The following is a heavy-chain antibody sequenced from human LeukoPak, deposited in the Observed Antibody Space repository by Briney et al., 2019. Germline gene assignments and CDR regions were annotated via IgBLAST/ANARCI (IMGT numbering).Heavy chain of an antibody. Sequence: PSETLSLTCTVSGGSISSYYWSWIRQPPGKGLEWIGYIYYSGSTNYNPSLKSRVTISVDTSKNQFSLKLSSVTAADTAVYYCARQYCSSTSCPFTEWGQGTLVTVSS. J-gene: IGHJ4*02. CDR1: GGSISSYY. CDR3: ARQYCSSTSCPFTE. V-gene: IGHV4-59*01. D-gene: IGHD2-2*01. CDR2: IYYSGST.